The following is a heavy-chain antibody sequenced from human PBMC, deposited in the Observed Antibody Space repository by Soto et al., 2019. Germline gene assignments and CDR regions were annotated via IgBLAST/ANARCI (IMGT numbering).Heavy chain of an antibody. D-gene: IGHD5-18*01. CDR1: GYTFTGYY. CDR2: INPNSGGT. V-gene: IGHV1-2*04. CDR3: AHSLRYYYGMDC. Sequence: ASVKVSCKASGYTFTGYYMHWVRQAPGQGLEWMGWINPNSGGTNYAQKFQGWVTMTRDTSISTAYMELSRLRSDDTAVYYCAHSLRYYYGMDCSGAGTMVTVYS. J-gene: IGHJ6*04.